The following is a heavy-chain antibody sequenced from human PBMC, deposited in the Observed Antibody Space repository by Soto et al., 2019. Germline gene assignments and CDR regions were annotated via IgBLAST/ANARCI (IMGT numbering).Heavy chain of an antibody. Sequence: GGSLRLSCAASGFTFSSYSMNWVRQAPGKGLEWVSSISSSSSYKYYADSVKGRFTISRDNAKNSLYLQMNSLRAEDTAVYYCARPPEPLWFGEGTNYFDYWGQGTLVTVSS. J-gene: IGHJ4*02. CDR3: ARPPEPLWFGEGTNYFDY. CDR2: ISSSSSYK. D-gene: IGHD3-10*01. CDR1: GFTFSSYS. V-gene: IGHV3-21*01.